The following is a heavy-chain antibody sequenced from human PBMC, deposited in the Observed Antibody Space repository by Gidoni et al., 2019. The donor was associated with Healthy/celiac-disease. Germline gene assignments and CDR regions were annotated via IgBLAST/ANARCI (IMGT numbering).Heavy chain of an antibody. CDR3: ARAVRGVIYFDY. J-gene: IGHJ4*02. Sequence: NARMGVSWIRQPPGKALEWLAHIFSNDEKSYSTSLKSRLTISKETSKSQVVLTMTNMDPVDTATYYCARAVRGVIYFDYWGQGTLVTVSS. D-gene: IGHD3-10*01. CDR2: IFSNDEK. CDR1: NARMG. V-gene: IGHV2-26*01.